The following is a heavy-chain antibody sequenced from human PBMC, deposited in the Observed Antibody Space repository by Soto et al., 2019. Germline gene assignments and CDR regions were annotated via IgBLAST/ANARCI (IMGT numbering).Heavy chain of an antibody. CDR1: GGSFTNYY. CDR2: MYYSGST. CDR3: ALEEHLRVTNWFDP. Sequence: SETLSLSCAVSGGSFTNYYWSWILQPPGKRLEWIGYMYYSGSTSYNPSLKSRVTISVDTSKNQFSLKLSSVTPADTAVYYCALEEHLRVTNWFDPWGQGTLVTVSS. D-gene: IGHD3-16*01. J-gene: IGHJ5*02. V-gene: IGHV4-59*01.